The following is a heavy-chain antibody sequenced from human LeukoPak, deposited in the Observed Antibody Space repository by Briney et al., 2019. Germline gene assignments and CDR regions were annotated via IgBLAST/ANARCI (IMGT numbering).Heavy chain of an antibody. V-gene: IGHV1-46*01. J-gene: IGHJ6*03. D-gene: IGHD1-26*01. CDR3: ARELPYYYYYMDV. CDR2: INPSGGST. Sequence: GASVKVSCKASGYTFTSYDINWVRQATGQGLEWMGIINPSGGSTSYAQKFQGRVTMTRDTSTSTVYMELSSLRSEDTAVYYCARELPYYYYYMDVWGKGTTVTISS. CDR1: GYTFTSYD.